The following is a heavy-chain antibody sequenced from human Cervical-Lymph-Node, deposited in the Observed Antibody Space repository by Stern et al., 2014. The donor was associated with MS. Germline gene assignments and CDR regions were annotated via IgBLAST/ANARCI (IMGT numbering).Heavy chain of an antibody. J-gene: IGHJ4*02. D-gene: IGHD1-26*01. Sequence: QVQLGQSGAEVKKPGASVKVSCKASGYTFGSYGFHWVRQAPGQGLQWMGGIDVYSGNTKNAQMFQGRVTLTTDTSTNTAYMALRSLKPDDTAMYYCARDKREGDYWGQGTLVTVSS. CDR2: IDVYSGNT. CDR1: GYTFGSYG. V-gene: IGHV1-18*01. CDR3: ARDKREGDY.